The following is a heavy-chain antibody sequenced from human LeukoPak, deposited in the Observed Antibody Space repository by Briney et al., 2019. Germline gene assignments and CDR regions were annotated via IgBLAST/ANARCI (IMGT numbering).Heavy chain of an antibody. D-gene: IGHD6-13*01. Sequence: GESLKISCKGSGYSFTSYWIGWVRQMPGKGLEWMGIIYPGDSDTRYSPSFQGQVTISAGKSISTAYLQWSSLKASDTAMYYCARRRRLQSSSWYSFDYWGQGTLVTVSS. CDR2: IYPGDSDT. V-gene: IGHV5-51*01. J-gene: IGHJ4*02. CDR1: GYSFTSYW. CDR3: ARRRRLQSSSWYSFDY.